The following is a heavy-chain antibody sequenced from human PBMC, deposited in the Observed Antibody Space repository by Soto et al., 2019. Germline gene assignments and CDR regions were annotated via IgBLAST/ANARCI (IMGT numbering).Heavy chain of an antibody. D-gene: IGHD5-18*01. CDR3: AKDLKAQKRIQLWFSYFDY. CDR2: ISGSGGST. J-gene: IGHJ4*02. CDR1: GFTFSSYA. Sequence: GGSLRLSCAASGFTFSSYAMSWVRQAPGKGLEWVSAISGSGGSTYYADSVKGRFTISRDNSKNTLYLQMNSLRAEDTAVYYCAKDLKAQKRIQLWFSYFDYWGQGTLVTVSS. V-gene: IGHV3-23*01.